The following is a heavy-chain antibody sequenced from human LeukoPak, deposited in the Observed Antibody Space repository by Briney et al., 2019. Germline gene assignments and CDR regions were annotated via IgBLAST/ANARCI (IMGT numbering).Heavy chain of an antibody. CDR2: ISWNSGSI. CDR3: AKAYGGNSANYYYYYMDV. CDR1: GFTFDDYA. Sequence: GGSLRLSCAASGFTFDDYAMHWVRQAPGKGLEWVSGISWNSGSIGYADSVKGRFTISRDNAKNSLYLQMDSLRAEDTAVYYCAKAYGGNSANYYYYYMDVWGKGTTVTVSS. J-gene: IGHJ6*03. V-gene: IGHV3-9*01. D-gene: IGHD4-23*01.